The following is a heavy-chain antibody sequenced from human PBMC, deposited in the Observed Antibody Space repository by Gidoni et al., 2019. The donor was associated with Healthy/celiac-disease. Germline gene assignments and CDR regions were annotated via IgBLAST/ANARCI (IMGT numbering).Heavy chain of an antibody. CDR2: IYYSGST. CDR3: ARGDYYDSSGLDY. Sequence: QVQLQASGPGLVKPSETLSLTCPVSGGSISSYYWSWIRQPPGKGLEWIGYIYYSGSTNYNPSLKSRVTISVDTSKNQFSLKLSSVTAADTAGYYCARGDYYDSSGLDYWGQGTLVTVSS. J-gene: IGHJ4*02. CDR1: GGSISSYY. V-gene: IGHV4-59*01. D-gene: IGHD3-22*01.